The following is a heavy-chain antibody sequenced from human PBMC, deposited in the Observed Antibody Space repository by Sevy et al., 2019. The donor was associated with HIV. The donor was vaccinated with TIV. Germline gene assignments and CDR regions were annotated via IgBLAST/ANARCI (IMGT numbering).Heavy chain of an antibody. CDR1: RYSFSRYL. J-gene: IGHJ3*02. CDR3: ARDIYLTYYDFWSGYQGNDAFDI. D-gene: IGHD3-3*01. Sequence: GSLRDSCVAPRYSFSRYLMSWVRQALGEGRERVATIKHDRGEKYYVDSVKGRFTISRDKTKNSLYLQMNSLRAEDTAVYYCARDIYLTYYDFWSGYQGNDAFDIWGQGTMVTVPS. V-gene: IGHV3-7*01. CDR2: IKHDRGEK.